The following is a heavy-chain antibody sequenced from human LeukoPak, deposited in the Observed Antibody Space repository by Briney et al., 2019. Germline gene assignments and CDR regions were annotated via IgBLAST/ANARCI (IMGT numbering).Heavy chain of an antibody. Sequence: GGSLRLSCAASGFTFSSYWMHWVRQAPGKGLVWVSRINSDGSSTSYADSVKGRFTISRDNAKNTLYLQMNSLRAEDTAVYYCARDGMVRGVMTAPPAYYYYHYGMDVWGQGTTVTVSS. CDR1: GFTFSSYW. D-gene: IGHD3-10*01. CDR2: INSDGSST. V-gene: IGHV3-74*01. CDR3: ARDGMVRGVMTAPPAYYYYHYGMDV. J-gene: IGHJ6*02.